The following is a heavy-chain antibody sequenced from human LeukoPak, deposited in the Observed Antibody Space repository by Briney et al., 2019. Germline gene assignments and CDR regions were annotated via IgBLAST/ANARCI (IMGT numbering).Heavy chain of an antibody. J-gene: IGHJ4*02. D-gene: IGHD3-22*01. Sequence: GGSLRLSCAASAFTVSSNYMSWVRQAPGKGLEWVSVIDSGGSTYYADSVKGRFTISRDNSKNTLYLQMNSLRAEDTAVYYCARDQKINYYDSSGYYYWGQGTLVTVSS. CDR2: IDSGGST. V-gene: IGHV3-66*01. CDR3: ARDQKINYYDSSGYYY. CDR1: AFTVSSNY.